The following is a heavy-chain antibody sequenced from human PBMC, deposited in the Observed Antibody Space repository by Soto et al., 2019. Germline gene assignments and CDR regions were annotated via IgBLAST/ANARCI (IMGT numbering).Heavy chain of an antibody. CDR1: GFTLRSYW. J-gene: IGHJ5*02. V-gene: IGHV3-74*01. CDR3: ARGVVVYQQLVRGRDRFDP. CDR2: IDGDGRTT. Sequence: EVQLVESGGGLVQPGGSLTLSCAVSGFTLRSYWMHWVRQAPGKGLEWVSRIDGDGRTTNYADSVKGRFTISRDNAKNTVYLHMNSLRVEDRAVYYCARGVVVYQQLVRGRDRFDPWGQGTLVTVSS. D-gene: IGHD2-8*02.